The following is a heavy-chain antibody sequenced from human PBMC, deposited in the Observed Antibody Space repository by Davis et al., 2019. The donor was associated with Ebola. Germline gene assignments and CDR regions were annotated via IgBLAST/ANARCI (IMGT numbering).Heavy chain of an antibody. V-gene: IGHV3-7*01. J-gene: IGHJ4*02. Sequence: GESLKISCEVSGFTFSSYWMSWVRQAPGKGLEWVANIRQDGSKKQHVDSVKGRFTISRDNAKNSLYLQMNSLRVEDTGVYYCARFSRGELENYWGQGTLVTVSS. D-gene: IGHD3-10*01. CDR1: GFTFSSYW. CDR3: ARFSRGELENY. CDR2: IRQDGSKK.